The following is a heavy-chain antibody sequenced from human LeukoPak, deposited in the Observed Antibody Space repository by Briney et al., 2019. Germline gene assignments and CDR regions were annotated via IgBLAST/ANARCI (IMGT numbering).Heavy chain of an antibody. CDR2: INPRDGFT. Sequence: GASVKVSCKASGYTFTSYYRHWVRQAPGQGLEWMGIINPRDGFTIYEQKFQNRLIMTSDTSTSTFYMDLSSLRSEDTAPYYCARRWGTTGAYDYWGPGTLVTVSS. D-gene: IGHD1-1*01. J-gene: IGHJ4*02. CDR3: ARRWGTTGAYDY. V-gene: IGHV1-46*01. CDR1: GYTFTSYY.